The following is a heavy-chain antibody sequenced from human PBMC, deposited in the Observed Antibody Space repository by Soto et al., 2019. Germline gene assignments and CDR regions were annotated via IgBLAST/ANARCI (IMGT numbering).Heavy chain of an antibody. CDR2: ISGSGGST. CDR1: GFTFSSYA. V-gene: IGHV3-23*01. J-gene: IGHJ5*02. Sequence: GGSLGLSVAASGFTFSSYAMSGVRQATGKGLEWVSAISGSGGSTYDAYSVKGRFTISRDNSKNTLYLQMNSLRAADTAVYHCAKVLRHCSGASCYPRWFDPWGQGTLVTVSS. CDR3: AKVLRHCSGASCYPRWFDP. D-gene: IGHD2-15*01.